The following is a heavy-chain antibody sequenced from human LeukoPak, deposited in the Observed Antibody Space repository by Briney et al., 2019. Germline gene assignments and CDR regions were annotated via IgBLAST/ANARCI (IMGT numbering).Heavy chain of an antibody. D-gene: IGHD4-17*01. CDR2: IDWDDDK. J-gene: IGHJ3*02. V-gene: IGHV2-70*11. CDR3: ARSSYYGDYAPGAFDI. Sequence: ESGPALVKPTQILTLTCTFSAFSRSSRLVCVCWVCHPPGKALEWLARIDWDDDKYYRTSLKTRLTISKDTSKNEVVLTMTNMDPVETATYYCARSSYYGDYAPGAFDIWGQGTMVTLSS. CDR1: AFSRSSRLVC.